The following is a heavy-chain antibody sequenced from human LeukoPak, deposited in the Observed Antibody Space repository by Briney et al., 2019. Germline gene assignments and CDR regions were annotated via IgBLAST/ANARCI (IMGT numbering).Heavy chain of an antibody. V-gene: IGHV4-30-4*01. CDR1: GGSISSGDYY. CDR3: ARGYCSGGSCYSWYFDL. CDR2: IYSSGST. Sequence: SQTLSLTCTVSGGSISSGDYYWSWIRQPPGKGLEWIGYIYSSGSTYYNPSLKSRVTISVDTSKNQFSLKLSSVTAADTAVYYCARGYCSGGSCYSWYFDLWGRGTLVTVSS. J-gene: IGHJ2*01. D-gene: IGHD2-15*01.